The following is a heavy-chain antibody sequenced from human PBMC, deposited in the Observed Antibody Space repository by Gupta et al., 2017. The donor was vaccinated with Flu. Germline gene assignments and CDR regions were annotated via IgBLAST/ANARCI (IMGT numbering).Heavy chain of an antibody. CDR3: ARVQGCDSPTCYTGGADY. V-gene: IGHV1-2*06. D-gene: IGHD2-2*02. J-gene: IGHJ4*02. CDR2: IIPNSGDT. Sequence: HWVRQAPGQGLEWMGRIIPNSGDTDYAQRFQGRVTMTRDTSISTTYMELNRLSSEDTAVYYCARVQGCDSPTCYTGGADYWGQGTLVTVSS.